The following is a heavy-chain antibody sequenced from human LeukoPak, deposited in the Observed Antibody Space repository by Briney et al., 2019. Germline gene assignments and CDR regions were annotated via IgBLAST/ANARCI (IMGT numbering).Heavy chain of an antibody. J-gene: IGHJ5*02. CDR2: INHSGST. D-gene: IGHD3-10*01. V-gene: IGHV4-34*01. CDR1: GGSFSGYY. Sequence: PSETLSLTCAVYGGSFSGYYWSWIRQPPGKGLEWIGEINHSGSTNYNPSLKSRVTISVDTSKNQFSLKLSSVTAADTAVYYCARFTRVLWFGENRRWFDPWGQGTLVTVSS. CDR3: ARFTRVLWFGENRRWFDP.